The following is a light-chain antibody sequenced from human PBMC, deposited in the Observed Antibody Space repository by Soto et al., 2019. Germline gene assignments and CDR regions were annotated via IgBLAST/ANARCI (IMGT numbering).Light chain of an antibody. CDR2: GAS. CDR1: QSVSSSY. J-gene: IGKJ1*01. Sequence: EIVLTQSPGTLSLSPGERATLSCRASQSVSSSYLAWYQQKPGQAPRLLIYGASSRATGIPDRFSGSGSGTDFTLTISRLEPEDFAMYYCPEFYISEWTFGQGTKVEIK. V-gene: IGKV3-20*01. CDR3: PEFYISEWT.